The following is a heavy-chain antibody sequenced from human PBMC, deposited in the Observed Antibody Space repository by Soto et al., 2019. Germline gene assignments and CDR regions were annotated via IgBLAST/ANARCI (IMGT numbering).Heavy chain of an antibody. V-gene: IGHV4-61*08. CDR3: ARGRDTHYDFSC. CDR2: VYNSGRT. J-gene: IGHJ4*02. D-gene: IGHD3-3*01. CDR1: GASVSSRDNY. Sequence: SETLSLTCTVSGASVSSRDNYWTWIRQPPGKGLEWIGYVYNSGRTNYNPSLKSRVTISLDTSMNQFSLKLNSVTAADTAVYYCARGRDTHYDFSCWGQGTLVTVSS.